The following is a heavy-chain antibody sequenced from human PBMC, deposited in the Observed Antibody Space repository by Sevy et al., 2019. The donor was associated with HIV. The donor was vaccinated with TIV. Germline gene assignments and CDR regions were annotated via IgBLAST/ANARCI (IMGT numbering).Heavy chain of an antibody. D-gene: IGHD6-19*01. J-gene: IGHJ4*02. V-gene: IGHV3-30*04. Sequence: GGSLRLSCAASGFTFNTHAMHWVRQAPGKGLEWVALISYDGIIKSYSDSVKGRLSNSRDNSKNTLSLQMNRLRVEDTPVYYCAREGGYTSAWSPRNHWGQGTLVTVSS. CDR2: ISYDGIIK. CDR3: AREGGYTSAWSPRNH. CDR1: GFTFNTHA.